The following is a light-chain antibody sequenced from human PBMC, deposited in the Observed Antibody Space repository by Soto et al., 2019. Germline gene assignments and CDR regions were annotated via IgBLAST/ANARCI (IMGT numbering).Light chain of an antibody. CDR1: NSDVGDYDY. CDR2: EVS. CDR3: SSYGGFNNVL. V-gene: IGLV2-8*01. Sequence: QSALTQPPSASGSPGQSVTISCTGTNSDVGDYDYVSWYQQHPGKAPKLMIYEVSKRPSGVPDRFSGSKSGNTASLTVSGLQTEDEADYYCSSYGGFNNVLFGGGTKLTVL. J-gene: IGLJ2*01.